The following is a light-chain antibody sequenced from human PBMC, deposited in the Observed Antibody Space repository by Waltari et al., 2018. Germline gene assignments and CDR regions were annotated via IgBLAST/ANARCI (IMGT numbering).Light chain of an antibody. CDR2: GKN. J-gene: IGLJ2*01. Sequence: SSELTQDHAVSVALGQTVRTTCQGGSLRSYYESWYQQKPGQAPVLVIYGKNNRPSGIPDRFSGSSSGNTASLTITGARAEDEADYCCNSRDSSGNHLVFGGGTKLTVL. V-gene: IGLV3-19*01. CDR1: SLRSYY. CDR3: NSRDSSGNHLV.